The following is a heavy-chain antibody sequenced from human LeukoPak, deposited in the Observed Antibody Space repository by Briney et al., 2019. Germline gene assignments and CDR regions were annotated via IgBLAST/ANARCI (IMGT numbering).Heavy chain of an antibody. CDR3: ASVWRALGYTIDY. CDR1: GITFRNYG. CDR2: IWYDGSNK. V-gene: IGHV3-33*01. D-gene: IGHD5-18*01. Sequence: GGSLRLSCAASGITFRNYGVHWVRQAPGKGLEWVAIIWYDGSNKYYADSVKGRFTISRDNSKNTLYLQMNSLRVEDTAVYYCASVWRALGYTIDYWGQGTQVAVSS. J-gene: IGHJ4*02.